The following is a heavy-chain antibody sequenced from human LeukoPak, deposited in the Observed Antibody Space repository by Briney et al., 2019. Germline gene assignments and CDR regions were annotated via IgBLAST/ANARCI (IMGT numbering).Heavy chain of an antibody. CDR1: GFTFSGYA. Sequence: PGGSLRLSCAASGFTFSGYAMHWVRQAPGKGLEWVAVISYDGSNKYYADSVKGRFTISRDNSKNTLYLQMNSLRAEDTAVYYCASPMVRGVIKVGPYGYWGQGTLVTVSS. CDR2: ISYDGSNK. V-gene: IGHV3-30*04. J-gene: IGHJ4*02. D-gene: IGHD3-10*01. CDR3: ASPMVRGVIKVGPYGY.